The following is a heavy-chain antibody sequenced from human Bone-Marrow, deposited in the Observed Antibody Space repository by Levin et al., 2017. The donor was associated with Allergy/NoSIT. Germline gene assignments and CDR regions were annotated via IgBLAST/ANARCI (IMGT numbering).Heavy chain of an antibody. CDR3: ARELGYCSGGSCYIDY. D-gene: IGHD2-15*01. J-gene: IGHJ4*02. Sequence: LSLTCAASGFTFSSYGMHWVRQAPGKGLEWVAVIWYDGSNKYYADSVKGRFTISRDNSKNTLYLQMNSLRAEDTAVYYCARELGYCSGGSCYIDYWGQGTLVTVSS. CDR2: IWYDGSNK. CDR1: GFTFSSYG. V-gene: IGHV3-33*01.